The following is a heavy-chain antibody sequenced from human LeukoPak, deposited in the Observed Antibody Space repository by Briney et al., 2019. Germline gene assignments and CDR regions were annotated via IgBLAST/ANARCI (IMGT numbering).Heavy chain of an antibody. Sequence: SSETLSLTCTVSVGSISTYYWSWIRQPPGKGLEWIGSIYYSGSTYYNPSLKSRVTISVDTSKNQFSLKLSSVTAADTAVYYCTRQEGSGYDWVSGYAYYYYYGMDVWGQGTTVTVSS. V-gene: IGHV4-39*01. D-gene: IGHD5-12*01. CDR1: VGSISTYY. CDR3: TRQEGSGYDWVSGYAYYYYYGMDV. J-gene: IGHJ6*02. CDR2: IYYSGST.